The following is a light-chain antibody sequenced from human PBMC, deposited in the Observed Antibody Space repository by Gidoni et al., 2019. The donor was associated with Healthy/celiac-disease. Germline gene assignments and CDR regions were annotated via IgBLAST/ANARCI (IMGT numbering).Light chain of an antibody. V-gene: IGKV3-15*01. CDR2: GAS. Sequence: IVMTQSPATRSVAPVESATLSCRASQRVSSNLAWYHQKPGQAPRLLIYGASSRATGIPARFSGSGSGTEFTPTISSLQSEDFAVYYCQQYNNWPPWTFGPGTKVEIK. CDR1: QRVSSN. CDR3: QQYNNWPPWT. J-gene: IGKJ1*01.